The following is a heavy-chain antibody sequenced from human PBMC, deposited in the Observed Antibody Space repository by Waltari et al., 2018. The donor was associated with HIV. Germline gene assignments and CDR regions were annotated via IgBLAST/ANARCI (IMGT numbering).Heavy chain of an antibody. CDR3: ARDRVGYCSGGSCYPDSDAFDI. D-gene: IGHD2-15*01. CDR2: INAGNGNT. CDR1: GYTFTSYA. Sequence: QVQLVQSGAEVKKPGASVKVSCKASGYTFTSYAMHWVRQAHGQRLEWMGWINAGNGNTKYSQKFQGRVTITRDTSASTAYMELSSLRSEDTAVYYCARDRVGYCSGGSCYPDSDAFDIWGQGTMVTVSS. J-gene: IGHJ3*02. V-gene: IGHV1-3*01.